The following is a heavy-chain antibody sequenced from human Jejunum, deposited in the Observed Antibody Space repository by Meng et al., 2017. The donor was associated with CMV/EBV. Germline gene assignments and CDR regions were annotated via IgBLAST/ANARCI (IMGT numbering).Heavy chain of an antibody. CDR1: GYTFTTNG. D-gene: IGHD3-10*02. CDR3: ARDVNYVPDY. Sequence: QVQLVQSGAEVKKHGDSMKVSCKASGYTFTTNGNSWVRQAPGQGLEWMGWISAHNGNTIYVQKFQGRVTMTTDTSTTTAYMELRSLRSDDTAMYYCARDVNYVPDYWGQGTLVTVSS. V-gene: IGHV1-18*01. CDR2: ISAHNGNT. J-gene: IGHJ4*02.